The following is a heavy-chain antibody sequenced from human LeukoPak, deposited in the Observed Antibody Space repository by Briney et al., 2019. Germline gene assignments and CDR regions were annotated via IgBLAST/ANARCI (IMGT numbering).Heavy chain of an antibody. V-gene: IGHV1-46*01. Sequence: ASVKVSCKAFGYTFTSNYMHWVRQAPGQGLEWMGIINPSGGSTSYAQKFQGRVTMTRDMSTSTVYMELSSLRSEDTAVYYCARNEARVGAPFDYWGQGTLVTVSS. D-gene: IGHD1-26*01. CDR3: ARNEARVGAPFDY. CDR1: GYTFTSNY. J-gene: IGHJ4*02. CDR2: INPSGGST.